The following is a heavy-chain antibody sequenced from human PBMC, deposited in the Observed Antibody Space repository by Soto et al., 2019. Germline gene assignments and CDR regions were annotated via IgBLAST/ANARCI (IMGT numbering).Heavy chain of an antibody. CDR2: VYATGTS. V-gene: IGHV4-4*07. Sequence: PSETLSLTCSVSGGSMSKFYWSWIRKTAGKGLEWMGRVYATGTSDYNPSLRSRIAMSVDISKKTFSLRLRSVTAADTGVYYCVRDGSKTLRDCFDPWGQGIVVTVPS. CDR3: VRDGSKTLRDCFDP. D-gene: IGHD4-17*01. CDR1: GGSMSKFY. J-gene: IGHJ5*02.